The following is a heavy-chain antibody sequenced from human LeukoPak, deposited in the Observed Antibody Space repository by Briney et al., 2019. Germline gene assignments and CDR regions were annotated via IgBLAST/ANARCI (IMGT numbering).Heavy chain of an antibody. J-gene: IGHJ4*02. CDR3: AKRRYDFWSGYKDLAY. CDR2: ISGSGGST. D-gene: IGHD3-3*01. Sequence: GGPLRLSCAASGFTFSSYAMSWVRQAPGKGLEWVSVISGSGGSTYYADSVKGRFTVSRDNSKNTLYLQMNSLRAEDTAVYYCAKRRYDFWSGYKDLAYWGQGTLVTVSS. V-gene: IGHV3-23*01. CDR1: GFTFSSYA.